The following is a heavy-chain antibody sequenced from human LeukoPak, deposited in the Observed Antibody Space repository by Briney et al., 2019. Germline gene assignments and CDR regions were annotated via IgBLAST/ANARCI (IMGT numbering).Heavy chain of an antibody. CDR2: IYTSGST. D-gene: IGHD2-15*01. CDR1: GGSISSYY. Sequence: SETLSLTCTVSGGSISSYYWSWIRQPAGKGLEWIGRIYTSGSTNYNPSLKSRVTMSVDTSKNQFSLKLSSVTAADTAVHYCATSLVAEDAFDIWGQGTMVTVSS. V-gene: IGHV4-4*07. J-gene: IGHJ3*02. CDR3: ATSLVAEDAFDI.